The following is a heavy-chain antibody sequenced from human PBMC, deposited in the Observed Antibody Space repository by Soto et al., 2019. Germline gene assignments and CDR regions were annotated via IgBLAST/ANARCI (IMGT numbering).Heavy chain of an antibody. Sequence: SETPSLTCAVSGCSISSSSFYWGWVRQPPGKGLEWIGSIYYSGSTYYNPSLKSRVTISVDTSKNQFSLKLSSVTAADTAVYYCAKGGSGSYSNAFDIWGQGTMVTVSS. CDR2: IYYSGST. CDR3: AKGGSGSYSNAFDI. J-gene: IGHJ3*02. CDR1: GCSISSSSFY. V-gene: IGHV4-39*05. D-gene: IGHD3-10*01.